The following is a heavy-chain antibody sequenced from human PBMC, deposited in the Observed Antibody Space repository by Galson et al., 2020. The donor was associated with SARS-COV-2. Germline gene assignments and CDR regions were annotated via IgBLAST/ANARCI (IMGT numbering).Heavy chain of an antibody. V-gene: IGHV3-30*02. D-gene: IGHD3-3*01. CDR3: AKDPRPNFRNGYYYEANYFDY. CDR2: IRYDGSNK. J-gene: IGHJ4*02. CDR1: GFTFSSSG. Sequence: GGSLRLSCAASGFTFSSSGIHWVRQAPGKGLEWVAFIRYDGSNKYYADSVQGRFTISRDNSKNTLYLQMNSLRPEDTAVYYCAKDPRPNFRNGYYYEANYFDYWGQGTLVTVSS.